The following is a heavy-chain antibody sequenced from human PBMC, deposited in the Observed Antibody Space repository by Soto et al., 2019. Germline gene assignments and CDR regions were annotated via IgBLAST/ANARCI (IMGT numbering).Heavy chain of an antibody. D-gene: IGHD1-1*01. CDR1: GGSMIRYY. Sequence: SETLSLTCTFSGGSMIRYYWTWIRQPPGKGLEWIGNIHYTGSTNYNPSLKSRVTILLGTSTSQFSLKVSSVTAADTAVYYCARDLTISSTDGPLDPWGHGTLVTVSS. V-gene: IGHV4-59*01. CDR3: ARDLTISSTDGPLDP. CDR2: IHYTGST. J-gene: IGHJ5*02.